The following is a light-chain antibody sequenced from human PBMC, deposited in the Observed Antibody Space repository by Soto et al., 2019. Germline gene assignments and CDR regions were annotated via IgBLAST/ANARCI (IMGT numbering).Light chain of an antibody. CDR1: SSDVGGYNY. CDR3: SSYAGSNNLV. CDR2: EVI. Sequence: QSVLTQPPSASGSPGQSVTIPCTGTSSDVGGYNYVSWYQHHPGKAPKLMIYEVIRRPSGVPDRFSGSKSGNTASLTVSGLQAEDEADYYCSSYAGSNNLVFGGGTKLTVL. J-gene: IGLJ2*01. V-gene: IGLV2-8*01.